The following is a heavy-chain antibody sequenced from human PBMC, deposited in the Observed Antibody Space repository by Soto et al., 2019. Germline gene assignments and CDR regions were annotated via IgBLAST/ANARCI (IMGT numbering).Heavy chain of an antibody. Sequence: QVQLVQSGAEVKKPGCSVKVSCKASGGTFSSYAISWVRQAPGQGLEWMGGIIPIFGTANYAQKFQGSVTITADESPTTANMELCSLRSEDTAVYYCARVRVTLFGVVTQGWFDPWGQGTLVTVST. CDR1: GGTFSSYA. V-gene: IGHV1-69*01. J-gene: IGHJ5*02. CDR2: IIPIFGTA. CDR3: ARVRVTLFGVVTQGWFDP. D-gene: IGHD3-3*01.